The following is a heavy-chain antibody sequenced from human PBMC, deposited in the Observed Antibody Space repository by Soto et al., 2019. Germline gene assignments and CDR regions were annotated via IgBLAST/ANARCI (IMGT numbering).Heavy chain of an antibody. J-gene: IGHJ4*01. Sequence: QVQLVESGGGLVKPGGSLRLSCAASGFTFGDYYMSWIRQAPGKGLEWVSYISSSGSSTYYVDSVRGRVTISRDNAKYALYQQMDSLRAEDTAVYYCAKAAAAGPAAWYWGPGTLGSVSS. CDR3: AKAAAAGPAAWY. CDR1: GFTFGDYY. CDR2: ISSSGSST. V-gene: IGHV3-11*01. D-gene: IGHD6-13*01.